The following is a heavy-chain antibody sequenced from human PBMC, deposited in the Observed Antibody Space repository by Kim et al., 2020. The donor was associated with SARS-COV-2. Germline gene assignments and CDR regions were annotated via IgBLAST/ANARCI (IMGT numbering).Heavy chain of an antibody. D-gene: IGHD3-10*01. J-gene: IGHJ5*02. V-gene: IGHV3-30*10. Sequence: DSVKDRFTIPRDTYSNTLYLQMDSLRTEDTAVYYCARDGEGSGTYLYHWGQGPLVTVSS. CDR3: ARDGEGSGTYLYH.